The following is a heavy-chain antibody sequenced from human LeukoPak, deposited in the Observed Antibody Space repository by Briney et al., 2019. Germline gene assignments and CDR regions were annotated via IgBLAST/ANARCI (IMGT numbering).Heavy chain of an antibody. D-gene: IGHD6-19*01. Sequence: SETLSLTCTVSGGSISSYYWSWIRQPPGKGLEWIGYIYYSGSTNYNPSLKSRVAISVDTSKNQFSLKLSSVTAADTAVYYCARHHVYSSGWYGWYFDLWGRGTLVTVSS. J-gene: IGHJ2*01. CDR1: GGSISSYY. CDR3: ARHHVYSSGWYGWYFDL. CDR2: IYYSGST. V-gene: IGHV4-59*08.